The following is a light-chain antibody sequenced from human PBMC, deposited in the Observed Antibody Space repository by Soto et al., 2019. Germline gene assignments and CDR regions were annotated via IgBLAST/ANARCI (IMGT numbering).Light chain of an antibody. CDR3: LQGYSPPQT. CDR1: QTISTS. CDR2: AAS. V-gene: IGKV1-39*01. Sequence: DIQMTQSPSSLSASVGDSVTITCRASQTISTSLNWYKQKVGKAPKLLIHAASSLQSGVPSRFSGSGSGTDFTLTISSLEPDDVASCDCLQGYSPPQTFGRGTKVEIK. J-gene: IGKJ1*01.